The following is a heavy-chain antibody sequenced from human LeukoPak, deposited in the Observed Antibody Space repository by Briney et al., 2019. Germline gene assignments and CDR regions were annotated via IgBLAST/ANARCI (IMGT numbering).Heavy chain of an antibody. V-gene: IGHV1-18*01. Sequence: ASVKVSCKASGYTFTSYGISWVRQAPGQGLKWMGWISAYNGNTNYAQRLQGRVTMTTDTSTSTAYMELRSLRSDDTAVYYCARDYDYVWGSYRPPTTDYWGQGTLVTVSS. CDR3: ARDYDYVWGSYRPPTTDY. J-gene: IGHJ4*02. D-gene: IGHD3-16*02. CDR1: GYTFTSYG. CDR2: ISAYNGNT.